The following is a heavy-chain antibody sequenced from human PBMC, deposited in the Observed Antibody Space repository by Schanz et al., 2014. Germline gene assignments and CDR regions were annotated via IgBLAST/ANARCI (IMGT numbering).Heavy chain of an antibody. J-gene: IGHJ6*02. V-gene: IGHV3-15*01. CDR1: GFTSSNAW. Sequence: EVQLVESGGGLVKPGGSLRLSCAASGFTSSNAWMSWVRQAPGKGREWVGRIKTKTDGGTTDYASPVKGRFTISRDDSTNPLYLQMNSLKTEDTAVYYCTTGGRRGSSHYFYGMDVWGQGTTVTVSS. CDR2: IKTKTDGGTT. CDR3: TTGGRRGSSHYFYGMDV. D-gene: IGHD5-18*01.